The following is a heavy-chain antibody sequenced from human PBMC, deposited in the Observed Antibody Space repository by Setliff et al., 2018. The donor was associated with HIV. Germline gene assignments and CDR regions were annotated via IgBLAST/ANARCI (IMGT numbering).Heavy chain of an antibody. V-gene: IGHV1-69*06. D-gene: IGHD5-18*01. CDR2: IIPIFDTG. CDR3: AREAYSYGYVLPATRFGYYFDS. CDR1: GVTFSNYP. Sequence: SVKVSCKASGVTFSNYPITWVRQAPGQGLEWMGRIIPIFDTGDYAQKFQGRVTISAVRSTSTAYMELSSLRSEDTALYYCAREAYSYGYVLPATRFGYYFDSWGQGTLVTVSS. J-gene: IGHJ4*02.